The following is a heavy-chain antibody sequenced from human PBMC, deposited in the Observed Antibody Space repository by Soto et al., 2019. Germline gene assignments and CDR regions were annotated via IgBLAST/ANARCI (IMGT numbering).Heavy chain of an antibody. CDR2: IYSGGST. CDR1: GFTVSSNY. V-gene: IGHV3-66*01. CDR3: AREEDYGEYVGDY. D-gene: IGHD4-17*01. Sequence: EVQLVESGGGLVQPGGSLRLSCAASGFTVSSNYMSWVRQAPGKGLEWVSVIYSGGSTYYADSVKGRFTISRDNSKNTLYLQMNSLRAEDTAVYYCAREEDYGEYVGDYWGQGTLVTVSS. J-gene: IGHJ4*02.